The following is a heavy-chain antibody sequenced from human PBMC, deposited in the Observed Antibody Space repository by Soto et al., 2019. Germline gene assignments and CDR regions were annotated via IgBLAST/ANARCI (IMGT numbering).Heavy chain of an antibody. CDR1: NGSMTSSLW. V-gene: IGHV4-4*02. J-gene: IGHJ4*02. D-gene: IGHD5-12*01. CDR3: ARNRYGGYDFDS. Sequence: QLQLQESGPGLVKPSGTLSLTCTVSNGSMTSSLWWSWVRQSPGKGLEWIGEVAQSGFTSYNPSLMSRLTISQDRSNNQFSLRLTSVTAADTAVYYCARNRYGGYDFDSWGQGTLVTVSS. CDR2: VAQSGFT.